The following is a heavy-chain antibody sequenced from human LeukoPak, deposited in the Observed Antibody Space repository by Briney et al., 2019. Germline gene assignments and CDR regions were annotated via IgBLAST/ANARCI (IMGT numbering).Heavy chain of an antibody. J-gene: IGHJ4*02. CDR3: ARRGYYYDSSGSPGYYFDY. V-gene: IGHV4-39*01. D-gene: IGHD3-22*01. CDR1: GGSISSSSYY. Sequence: SETLSPTCTVSGGSISSSSYYWGWIRQPPGKGLEWIGSIYYSGSTYYNPSLKSRVTISVDTSKNQFSLKLSPVTAADTAVYYCARRGYYYDSSGSPGYYFDYWGQGTLVTVSS. CDR2: IYYSGST.